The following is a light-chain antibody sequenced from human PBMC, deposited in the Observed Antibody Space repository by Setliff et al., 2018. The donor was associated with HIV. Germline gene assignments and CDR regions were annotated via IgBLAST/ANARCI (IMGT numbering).Light chain of an antibody. CDR2: DVT. V-gene: IGLV2-14*01. Sequence: QSALTQPASVSGFPGQSITISCSGTSSDVGGYNYVSWYQQHPGKAPKLIICDVTKRPSGVPNRFSGSKSGNTASLTISGLQAEDEADYYCTSYTSSNTLLFGGGTKGTVL. CDR3: TSYTSSNTLL. CDR1: SSDVGGYNY. J-gene: IGLJ2*01.